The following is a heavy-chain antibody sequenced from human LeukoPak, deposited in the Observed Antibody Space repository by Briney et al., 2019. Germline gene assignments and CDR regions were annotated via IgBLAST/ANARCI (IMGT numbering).Heavy chain of an antibody. CDR2: IHYSGST. Sequence: SETLSLTCTVSGASISSHYWSWIRQPPGKGLAWIGYIHYSGSTNYNPSLKSRVTISIDTSKNQLSLTLNSVTSADTAVYYCARAGTAEYYYYGMDVWGQGTTVTVSS. J-gene: IGHJ6*02. CDR3: ARAGTAEYYYYGMDV. D-gene: IGHD2-21*02. CDR1: GASISSHY. V-gene: IGHV4-59*11.